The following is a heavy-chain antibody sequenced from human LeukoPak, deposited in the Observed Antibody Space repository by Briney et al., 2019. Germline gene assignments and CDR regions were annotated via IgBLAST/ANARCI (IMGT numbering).Heavy chain of an antibody. J-gene: IGHJ5*02. Sequence: GGSLRLSCAASGFTFSNYWMHWVRQAPGKGLVWVSRINTDGSNTRYADSVKGRFTISRDNAKNTLYLQMDSLRAEDTAVYYCAREAYCDGDCYHNWFDPWGQGTLVTVSS. CDR2: INTDGSNT. CDR1: GFTFSNYW. CDR3: AREAYCDGDCYHNWFDP. V-gene: IGHV3-74*01. D-gene: IGHD2-21*02.